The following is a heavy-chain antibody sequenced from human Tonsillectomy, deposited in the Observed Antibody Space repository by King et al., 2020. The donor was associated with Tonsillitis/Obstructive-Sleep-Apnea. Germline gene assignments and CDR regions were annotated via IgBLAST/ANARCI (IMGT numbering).Heavy chain of an antibody. J-gene: IGHJ6*03. CDR2: ITPCSGHT. CDR3: ATGRFLEWLLRTDYYYYMDV. CDR1: GYTFTTYG. V-gene: IGHV1-18*01. D-gene: IGHD3-3*01. Sequence: QLVQSGGEVKKPGASVKVSCKASGYTFTTYGITWVRQAPGQGLEWMGWITPCSGHTNYAQRFQGRVTMTTDTSTSTAYMELRSLRSDDTAVYYCATGRFLEWLLRTDYYYYMDVWGKGTTVTVSS.